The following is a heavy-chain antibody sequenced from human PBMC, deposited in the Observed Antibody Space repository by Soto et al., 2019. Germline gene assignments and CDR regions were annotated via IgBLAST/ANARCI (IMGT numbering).Heavy chain of an antibody. Sequence: SETLSLTSNNYGRPFSAYSWSWIRQPPGKGLEWIGEINHSGSTNYNPSLKSRVTISVDTSKNQFSLKVRSVTAADTAVYYCARETYGDYVGYFDPWGQG. V-gene: IGHV4-34*01. J-gene: IGHJ5*02. D-gene: IGHD4-17*01. CDR3: ARETYGDYVGYFDP. CDR2: INHSGST. CDR1: GRPFSAYS.